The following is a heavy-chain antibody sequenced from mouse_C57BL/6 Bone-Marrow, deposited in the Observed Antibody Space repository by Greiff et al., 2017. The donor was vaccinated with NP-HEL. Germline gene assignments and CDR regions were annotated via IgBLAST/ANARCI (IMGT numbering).Heavy chain of an antibody. CDR1: GYTFTTYP. D-gene: IGHD2-1*01. J-gene: IGHJ2*01. V-gene: IGHV1-47*01. CDR3: ARGGNYGYYCDD. CDR2: FHPYNDDT. Sequence: VQLQQSGAELVKPGASVKMSCKASGYTFTTYPIAWVKQNHGKSLEWIGNFHPYNDDTEYNEKFKNKATLTVEKSSSTVYLELSRLTSDDSSVDYGARGGNYGYYCDDGGQGTTLTVSS.